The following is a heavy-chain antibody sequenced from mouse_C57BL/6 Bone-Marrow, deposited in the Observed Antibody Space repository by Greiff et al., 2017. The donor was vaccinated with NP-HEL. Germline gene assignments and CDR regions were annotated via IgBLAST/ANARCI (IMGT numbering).Heavy chain of an antibody. CDR3: ANYDGGPYYCDY. Sequence: EVQLQQSGPVLVKPGASVKMSCKASGYTFTDYYMNWVKQSHGKSLEWIGVINPYNGGTSYNQKFKGKATLTVDKSSSTAYMELNSLTSEDSAVYYCANYDGGPYYCDYGGQGTTLTVSS. CDR1: GYTFTDYY. J-gene: IGHJ2*01. V-gene: IGHV1-19*01. D-gene: IGHD2-4*01. CDR2: INPYNGGT.